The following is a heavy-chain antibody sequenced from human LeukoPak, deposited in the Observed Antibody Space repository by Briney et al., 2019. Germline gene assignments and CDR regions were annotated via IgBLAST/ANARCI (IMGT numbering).Heavy chain of an antibody. J-gene: IGHJ3*02. D-gene: IGHD2-15*01. CDR1: GFTFSSYW. CDR3: ASAPGGGFDAFDI. Sequence: GGSLRLSCAASGFTFSSYWMSWVRQAPGKGLEWVANIKQDGSEKYYVDSVKGRFTISRDNAKNSLYLQMNSLRAEDTAVYYCASAPGGGFDAFDIWGQGTMVTVSS. V-gene: IGHV3-7*01. CDR2: IKQDGSEK.